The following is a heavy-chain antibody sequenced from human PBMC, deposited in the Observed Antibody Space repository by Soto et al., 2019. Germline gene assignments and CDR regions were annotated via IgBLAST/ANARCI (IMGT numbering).Heavy chain of an antibody. D-gene: IGHD5-12*01. Sequence: QLQVQESGPGLVKHSETLSLTCTVPGGSISSSAYFWGWIRQPPGKGLEWIGNIYYTGRTPYNQPRKSRITISIDTSKNRFSLKLSSVTAADASVYFCARIYSGYDDAGAFDIWGQGTMVTVSS. J-gene: IGHJ3*02. CDR1: GGSISSSAYF. CDR2: IYYTGRT. CDR3: ARIYSGYDDAGAFDI. V-gene: IGHV4-39*01.